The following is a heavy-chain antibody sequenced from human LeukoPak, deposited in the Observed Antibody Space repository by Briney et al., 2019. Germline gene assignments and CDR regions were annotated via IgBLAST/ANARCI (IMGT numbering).Heavy chain of an antibody. Sequence: GGSLRLSCAASGFTFSSYSMNWVRQAPGKGLEWVSSISCSSSYIYYADSVKGRFTISRDNAKNSLYLQMNSLRAEDTAVYYCASLLGVIPSDYWGQGTLVTVSS. J-gene: IGHJ4*02. CDR2: ISCSSSYI. V-gene: IGHV3-21*01. CDR1: GFTFSSYS. D-gene: IGHD3-10*01. CDR3: ASLLGVIPSDY.